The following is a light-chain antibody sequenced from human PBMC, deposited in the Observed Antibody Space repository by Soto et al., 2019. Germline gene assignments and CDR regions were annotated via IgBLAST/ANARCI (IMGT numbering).Light chain of an antibody. CDR2: GAS. CDR1: QTVSSTY. V-gene: IGKV3-20*01. Sequence: EFELTQSPGTLSLSPGERATLSCRASQTVSSTYLAWYQQKPGQAPRLLIYGASSRATGIPDRFSGRRSGTDFTLTISRLEPEDFAVYYCQQYYTSPLTFGGGTKVEIK. CDR3: QQYYTSPLT. J-gene: IGKJ4*01.